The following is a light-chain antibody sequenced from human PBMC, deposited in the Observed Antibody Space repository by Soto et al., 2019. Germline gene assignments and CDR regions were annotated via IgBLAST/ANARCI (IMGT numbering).Light chain of an antibody. V-gene: IGLV4-69*01. Sequence: QSVLTQSPSASTPLGASVKLTCTVSSGHSSYAIAWHQQQPEKGPRYLMKLNSDGSHSKGDGIPDRFSGSSSGAERYLTISSLQSEDEADYYCQTWGTGIRVFGGGTKLTVL. CDR2: LNSDGSH. CDR1: SGHSSYA. J-gene: IGLJ2*01. CDR3: QTWGTGIRV.